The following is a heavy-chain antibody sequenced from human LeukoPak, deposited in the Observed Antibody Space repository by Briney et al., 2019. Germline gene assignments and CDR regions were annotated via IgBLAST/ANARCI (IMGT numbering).Heavy chain of an antibody. D-gene: IGHD1-26*01. J-gene: IGHJ4*02. Sequence: PGGSLRLSCAASGFTFSSYAMSWVRQAPGKGLEWVSAISGSGGSTYYADSVKGRFTISRDNSKNTLYLQMNSLRAEDTAVYYCAKDSTIHSVGATTQFDYWGQGTLVTVSS. CDR2: ISGSGGST. V-gene: IGHV3-23*01. CDR1: GFTFSSYA. CDR3: AKDSTIHSVGATTQFDY.